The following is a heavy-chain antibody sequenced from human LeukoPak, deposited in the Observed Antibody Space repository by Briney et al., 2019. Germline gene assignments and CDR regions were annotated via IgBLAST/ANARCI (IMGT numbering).Heavy chain of an antibody. Sequence: GASVKVSCKASGYTFTGYYMHWVRQAPGEGLEWMGWINPNSGGTNYEQKFQGRVTMTRDTSISTAYMELSRLRSDDTAVYYCARDRDDGDYYFDYWGQGTLVTVSS. CDR2: INPNSGGT. CDR3: ARDRDDGDYYFDY. V-gene: IGHV1-2*02. CDR1: GYTFTGYY. J-gene: IGHJ4*02. D-gene: IGHD4-17*01.